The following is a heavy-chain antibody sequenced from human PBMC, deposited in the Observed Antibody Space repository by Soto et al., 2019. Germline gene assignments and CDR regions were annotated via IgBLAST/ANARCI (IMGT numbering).Heavy chain of an antibody. CDR1: GGSISSGGYY. CDR2: IYYSGST. CDR3: ARGLAAAGFYYYYMDV. V-gene: IGHV4-31*03. Sequence: QVQLQESGPGLVKPAQTLSLTCTVSGGSISSGGYYWSWIRQHTGKGLEWIGYIYYSGSTYYNPSLKSRVTISVDTSKNQFSLKLSSVTAADTAVYYCARGLAAAGFYYYYMDVRGKGTTVTVSS. J-gene: IGHJ6*03. D-gene: IGHD6-13*01.